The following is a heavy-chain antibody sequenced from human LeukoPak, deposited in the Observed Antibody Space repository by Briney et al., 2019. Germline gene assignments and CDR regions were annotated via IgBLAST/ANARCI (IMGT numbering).Heavy chain of an antibody. V-gene: IGHV3-48*03. J-gene: IGHJ5*02. D-gene: IGHD6-19*01. Sequence: GGSLRLSCAASVFSFNTYEMSWDRQAPGKGLEWVSYISESGSTTYYADSVKGRFTISRDNAKNSLYLQMNSLRVEDTAVHYCARDRSSGWSGNWFDPWGQGTLVTVSS. CDR2: ISESGSTT. CDR3: ARDRSSGWSGNWFDP. CDR1: VFSFNTYE.